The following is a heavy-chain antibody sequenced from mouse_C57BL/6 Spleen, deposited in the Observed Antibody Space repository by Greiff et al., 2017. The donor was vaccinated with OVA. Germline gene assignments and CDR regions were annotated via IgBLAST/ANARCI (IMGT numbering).Heavy chain of an antibody. J-gene: IGHJ4*01. D-gene: IGHD1-1*01. V-gene: IGHV1-7*01. CDR2: INPSSGYT. Sequence: VNVVESGAELAKPGASVKLSCKASGYTFTSYWMHWVKQRPGQGLEWIGYINPSSGYTKYNQKFKDKATLTADKSSSTAYMQLSSLTYEDSSVYYCAKDYYGSSPYYAMDYWGQGTSVTVSS. CDR3: AKDYYGSSPYYAMDY. CDR1: GYTFTSYW.